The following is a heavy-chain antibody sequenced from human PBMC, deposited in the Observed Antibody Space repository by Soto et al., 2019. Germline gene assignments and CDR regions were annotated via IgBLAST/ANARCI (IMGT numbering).Heavy chain of an antibody. D-gene: IGHD3-10*01. CDR2: IWYDGSNK. J-gene: IGHJ4*02. Sequence: GGSLRLSCAASGFTFSSYGMHWVRQAPGKGLEWVAVIWYDGSNKYYADSVKGRFTISRDNSKNTLYLQMNSLRAEDTAVYYCARDLQKYYYGSGSSPFDYWGQGTLVTVSS. V-gene: IGHV3-33*01. CDR1: GFTFSSYG. CDR3: ARDLQKYYYGSGSSPFDY.